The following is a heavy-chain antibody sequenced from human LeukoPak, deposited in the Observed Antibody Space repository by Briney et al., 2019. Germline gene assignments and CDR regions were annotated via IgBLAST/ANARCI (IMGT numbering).Heavy chain of an antibody. CDR3: ARGNYGYYMDV. CDR1: GYTFTGYY. Sequence: ASVKVSCKASGYTFTGYYMHWVRQAPGQGLEWMGWISAYNGNTNYAQKLQGRVTMTTDTSTSTAYMELRGLRSDDTAVYYCARGNYGYYMDVWGKGTTVTVSS. D-gene: IGHD1-7*01. CDR2: ISAYNGNT. V-gene: IGHV1-18*04. J-gene: IGHJ6*03.